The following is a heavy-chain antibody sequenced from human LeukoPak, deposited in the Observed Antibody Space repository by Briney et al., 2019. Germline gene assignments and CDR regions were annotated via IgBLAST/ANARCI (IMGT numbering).Heavy chain of an antibody. D-gene: IGHD3-10*01. CDR3: AREPKVRGVKGGFDY. CDR2: ISSSSSYI. V-gene: IGHV3-21*01. CDR1: GFTFSSYS. Sequence: GGSLRLSCAASGFTFSSYSMNWVRQAPGKGLEWVSSISSSSSYIYYADSVKGRFTISRDNAKNSLYLQMNSLRAEDTAVYYCAREPKVRGVKGGFDYWGQGTLVTVSS. J-gene: IGHJ4*02.